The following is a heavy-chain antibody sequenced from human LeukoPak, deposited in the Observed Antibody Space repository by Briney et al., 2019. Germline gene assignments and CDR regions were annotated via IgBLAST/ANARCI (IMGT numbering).Heavy chain of an antibody. CDR3: ARVPQGADAFDI. Sequence: PGGSLRLSCTVSGFTVSSNSMSWVRQAPGKGLEWVSFIYSDNTHYSDSVKGRFTISRDNAKNSLYLQMNSLRAEDTAVYYCARVPQGADAFDIWGQGTMVTVSS. J-gene: IGHJ3*02. CDR2: IYSDNT. D-gene: IGHD3-16*01. CDR1: GFTVSSNS. V-gene: IGHV3-53*01.